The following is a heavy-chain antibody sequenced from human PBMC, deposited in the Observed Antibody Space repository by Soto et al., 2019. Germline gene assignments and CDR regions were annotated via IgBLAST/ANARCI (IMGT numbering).Heavy chain of an antibody. J-gene: IGHJ5*02. D-gene: IGHD2-8*01. Sequence: DVQLVETGGGLIQPGESLRLSCAVSGFTVSSNYMSWVRQSPGNGLEWVSVIYSAGTTYYADSVKGRFTISRDTSKNTLYLQMDSLRAEDTAVYFCARGGWSTWFDPWGQGTLVTVSS. CDR3: ARGGWSTWFDP. CDR1: GFTVSSNY. CDR2: IYSAGTT. V-gene: IGHV3-53*02.